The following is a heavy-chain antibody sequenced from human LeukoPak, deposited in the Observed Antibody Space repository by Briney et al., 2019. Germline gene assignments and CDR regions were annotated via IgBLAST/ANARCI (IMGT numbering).Heavy chain of an antibody. V-gene: IGHV3-21*04. CDR2: ISSSSSYI. CDR3: ARALVVVAANYYYYYMDV. D-gene: IGHD2-15*01. J-gene: IGHJ6*03. Sequence: GGSLRLSCAASGFTFSSYSMNWVRQAPGKGLEWVSCISSSSSYIYYADSVKGRFTISRDNSKNTLYLQMNSLRAEDTAVYYCARALVVVAANYYYYYMDVWGKGTTVTISS. CDR1: GFTFSSYS.